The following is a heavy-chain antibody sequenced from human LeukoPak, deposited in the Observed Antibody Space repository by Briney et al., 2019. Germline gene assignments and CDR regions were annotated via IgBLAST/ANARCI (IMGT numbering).Heavy chain of an antibody. CDR1: GFAFGSYA. CDR2: IFGSGGSA. D-gene: IGHD2-15*01. CDR3: AKTTVGYSSGRFPGWPADY. V-gene: IGHV3-23*01. Sequence: GGSLRLSCTASGFAFGSYAMYWVRQAPGKGLEWVSGIFGSGGSAHYADSVKGRFTISRDNSKNTVYLEMNSLGVEDTAVYFCAKTTVGYSSGRFPGWPADYWGQGTLVTVTS. J-gene: IGHJ4*02.